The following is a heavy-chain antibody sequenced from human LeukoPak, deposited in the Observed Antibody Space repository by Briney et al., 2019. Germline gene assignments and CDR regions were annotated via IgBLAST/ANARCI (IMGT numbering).Heavy chain of an antibody. Sequence: ASVKVSCKASGYTFTGYYMHWVRQAPGQGLGWMGWINPNSGGTNYAQKFQGRVTMTRDTSISTAYMELSRLRSDDTAVYYCARDMKQSRAAFDIWGQGTMVTVSS. D-gene: IGHD6-19*01. J-gene: IGHJ3*02. CDR2: INPNSGGT. V-gene: IGHV1-2*02. CDR3: ARDMKQSRAAFDI. CDR1: GYTFTGYY.